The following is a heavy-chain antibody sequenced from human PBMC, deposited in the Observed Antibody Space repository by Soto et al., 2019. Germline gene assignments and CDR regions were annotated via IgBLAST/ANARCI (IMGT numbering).Heavy chain of an antibody. CDR3: ASCDYYDSSGYYYGMDV. D-gene: IGHD3-22*01. Sequence: GESLKISCKGSGYSFTSYWIGWVRQMPGKGLEWMGIIYPGDSDTRYSPSFQGQVTISADKSISTAYLQWSSLKASDTAMYYCASCDYYDSSGYYYGMDVWGQGTTVTVSS. CDR1: GYSFTSYW. CDR2: IYPGDSDT. V-gene: IGHV5-51*01. J-gene: IGHJ6*02.